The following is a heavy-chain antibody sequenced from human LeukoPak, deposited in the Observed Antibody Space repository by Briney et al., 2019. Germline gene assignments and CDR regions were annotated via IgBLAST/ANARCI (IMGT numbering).Heavy chain of an antibody. CDR3: VKEGERHSYAPKTGTPT. CDR2: VSDDGNSR. J-gene: IGHJ5*02. D-gene: IGHD5-18*01. CDR1: GFSFSSCA. V-gene: IGHV3-23*01. Sequence: GGSLRLSCAASGFSFSSCAVSWVRQAPGKGPQWVSGVSDDGNSRYYADSLKGRFTISRDNSANTVYLQMNNLADEDTAVYYCVKEGERHSYAPKTGTPTWGQGTLATLSS.